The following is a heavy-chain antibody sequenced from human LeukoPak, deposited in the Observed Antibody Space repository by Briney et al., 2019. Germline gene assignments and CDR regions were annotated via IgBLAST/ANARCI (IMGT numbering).Heavy chain of an antibody. D-gene: IGHD4-17*01. CDR3: ARVGGSTVTTPYYFDY. J-gene: IGHJ4*02. CDR1: GYTFSNYY. Sequence: GASVKVSCKASGYTFSNYYMYWVRQAPGQGIEWMGIINPNGGTTSYAQKFQGRITVTRDTSTSTVYMELSSLRSEDTAVYYCARVGGSTVTTPYYFDYWGQGTPVTVSS. V-gene: IGHV1-46*03. CDR2: INPNGGTT.